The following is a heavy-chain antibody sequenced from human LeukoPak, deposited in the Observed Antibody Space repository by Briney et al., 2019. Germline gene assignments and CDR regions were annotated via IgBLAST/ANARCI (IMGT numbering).Heavy chain of an antibody. D-gene: IGHD5-24*01. J-gene: IGHJ3*02. CDR2: IRYDRNNE. Sequence: GGSLRLSCAASGFTFSNYGMHWVRQAPGKGLEWMALIRYDRNNEYYADSVKGRFTVSGDNSKNTLYLQMNGLRAEDTAVYYCAKARGDGYNDAFDMWGQGTMVTVSS. CDR3: AKARGDGYNDAFDM. V-gene: IGHV3-30*02. CDR1: GFTFSNYG.